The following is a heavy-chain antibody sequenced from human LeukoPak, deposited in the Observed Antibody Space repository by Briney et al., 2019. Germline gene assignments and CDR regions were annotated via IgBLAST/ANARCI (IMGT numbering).Heavy chain of an antibody. CDR2: IYYSGST. CDR1: GGSLRSGDYY. V-gene: IGHV4-30-4*01. Sequence: SETLSLNCTVSGGSLRSGDYYRSWIRQTPGKGLEWIEHIYYSGSTYYNPSLKSLVTISVDTSKNQFSLKLSSVTAADTAVYYCARYNPPNYGSGRGLDYWGQGTLVTVSS. CDR3: ARYNPPNYGSGRGLDY. J-gene: IGHJ4*02. D-gene: IGHD3-10*01.